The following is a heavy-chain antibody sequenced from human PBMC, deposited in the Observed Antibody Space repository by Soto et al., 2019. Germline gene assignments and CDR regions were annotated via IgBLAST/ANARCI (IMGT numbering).Heavy chain of an antibody. J-gene: IGHJ6*02. Sequence: ASVKRSCKAAGDMITGNHIGWVRQATGQGLEWARWINPNSGGTKYTQKFQGWVTMTRDTSVSTAYMELSRLRSDDTAVYYCARGGSGNIYYYYGMDVWGQGTTVTVSS. CDR2: INPNSGGT. V-gene: IGHV1-2*04. D-gene: IGHD3-10*01. CDR3: ARGGSGNIYYYYGMDV. CDR1: GDMITGNH.